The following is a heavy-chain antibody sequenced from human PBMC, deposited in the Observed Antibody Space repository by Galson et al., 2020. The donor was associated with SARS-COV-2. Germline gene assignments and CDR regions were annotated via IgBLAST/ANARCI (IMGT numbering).Heavy chain of an antibody. CDR2: VWWDGSNS. J-gene: IGHJ4*02. CDR3: AKSIASAAI. Sequence: GGSLRLSCAASGFSFSGYGMHWVRQAPGKGLEWVAVVWWDGSNSYYADSVKGRFTVSRDNSKNALYLQMNSLRVEDTAVYFCAKSIASAAIGGQGTLVSVSS. CDR1: GFSFSGYG. V-gene: IGHV3-33*06. D-gene: IGHD6-13*01.